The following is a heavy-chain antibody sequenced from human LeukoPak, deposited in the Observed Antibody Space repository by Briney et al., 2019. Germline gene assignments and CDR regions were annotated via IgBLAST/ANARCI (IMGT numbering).Heavy chain of an antibody. D-gene: IGHD5-24*01. Sequence: SETLSLTCAVSGYSISSGYYWGWIRQPRGKGLEWIGSIYDFGSTYYNPSLKSRVTVSVDTSKNQFSLKLSSVTAADTAVYYCARRGDGGYNSGFDYWGQGTLVTVSS. V-gene: IGHV4-38-2*01. CDR2: IYDFGST. J-gene: IGHJ4*02. CDR1: GYSISSGYY. CDR3: ARRGDGGYNSGFDY.